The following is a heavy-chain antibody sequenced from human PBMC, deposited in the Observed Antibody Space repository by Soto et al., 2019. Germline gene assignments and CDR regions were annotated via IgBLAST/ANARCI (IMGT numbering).Heavy chain of an antibody. V-gene: IGHV3-23*01. D-gene: IGHD6-19*01. J-gene: IGHJ4*02. CDR1: GFTFESCA. Sequence: EVQLLESGGGLVQPGGSLRLSCAASGFTFESCAMSWVRQAPGKGLEWVVGISGSGSSTHYAHSVEGRFTISRDNSKNTLYLQMNSPRADDTAVYYCAKGKTSGWYYFDFWGQGTLVTVSS. CDR2: ISGSGSST. CDR3: AKGKTSGWYYFDF.